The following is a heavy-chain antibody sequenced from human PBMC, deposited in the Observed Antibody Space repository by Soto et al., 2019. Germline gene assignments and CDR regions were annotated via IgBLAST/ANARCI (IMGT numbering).Heavy chain of an antibody. CDR2: IIPILGIA. V-gene: IGHV1-69*02. J-gene: IGHJ3*02. CDR1: GGTFSSYT. CDR3: ARGVEVFCSSTSCYKDAFDI. D-gene: IGHD2-2*02. Sequence: SVKVSCKASGGTFSSYTISWVRQAPGQGLEWMGRIIPILGIANYAQKFQGRVTITADKSTSTAYMELSSLRSEDTAVYYCARGVEVFCSSTSCYKDAFDIWGQGTMVTVSS.